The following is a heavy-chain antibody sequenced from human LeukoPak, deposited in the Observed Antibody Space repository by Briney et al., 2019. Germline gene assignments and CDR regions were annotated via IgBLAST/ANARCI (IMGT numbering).Heavy chain of an antibody. CDR1: GFTFSGYG. J-gene: IGHJ4*02. CDR3: ARDELVGATTPDDY. V-gene: IGHV3-30*03. D-gene: IGHD1-26*01. Sequence: GGSLRLSCAASGFTFSGYGMHWVRQAPGKGLEWVAVISYDGSNKYYADSVKGRFTISRDNAKNSLYLQMNSLRAEDTAVYYCARDELVGATTPDDYWGQGTLVTVSS. CDR2: ISYDGSNK.